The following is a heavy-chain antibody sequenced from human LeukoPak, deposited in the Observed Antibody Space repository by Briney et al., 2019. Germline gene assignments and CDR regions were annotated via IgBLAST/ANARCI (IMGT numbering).Heavy chain of an antibody. Sequence: SETLSLTCTVSGASISSDYWSWMRQPPGKGLEWIGYISYSGSTNYNPSLKSRVTISVDTSRNQFSLNLSSVTAADTAVYYCARVTTVTTFFHWYFDLWGRGTLVTVSS. D-gene: IGHD4-11*01. CDR2: ISYSGST. CDR3: ARVTTVTTFFHWYFDL. CDR1: GASISSDY. J-gene: IGHJ2*01. V-gene: IGHV4-59*01.